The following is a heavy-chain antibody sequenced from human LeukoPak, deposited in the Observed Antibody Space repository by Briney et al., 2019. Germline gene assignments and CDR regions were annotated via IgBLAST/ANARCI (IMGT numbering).Heavy chain of an antibody. V-gene: IGHV3-48*01. J-gene: IGHJ5*02. CDR3: AKIGRFEPDDP. D-gene: IGHD3-10*01. CDR1: GLTFSSYS. CDR2: ISGSSSTI. Sequence: GGSLRLSCAASGLTFSSYSMNWVRQAPGKGLEWISYISGSSSTIYYADSVKGRFTISRDNSKNTLYLQMNSLRAEDTAVYYCAKIGRFEPDDPWGQGTLVTVSS.